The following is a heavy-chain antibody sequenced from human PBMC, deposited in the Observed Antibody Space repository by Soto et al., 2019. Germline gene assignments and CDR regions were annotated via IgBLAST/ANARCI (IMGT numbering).Heavy chain of an antibody. V-gene: IGHV3-23*01. Sequence: EVQLLESGGGLVQPGGSLRLSCAASGFTFSSYAMSWVRQAPGKGLEWVSSISGSGGSTFYADSVKGRFAISRDNSKNTVYLQMKSLRAEGSAVYYWAKGYIGAGAPNNWFDPWGQGTLVTVSS. CDR3: AKGYIGAGAPNNWFDP. D-gene: IGHD6-13*01. CDR1: GFTFSSYA. CDR2: ISGSGGST. J-gene: IGHJ5*02.